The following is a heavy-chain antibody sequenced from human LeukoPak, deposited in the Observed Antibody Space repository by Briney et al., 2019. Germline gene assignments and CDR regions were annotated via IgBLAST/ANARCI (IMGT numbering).Heavy chain of an antibody. CDR1: GFAFSSYA. CDR2: IVGGGGRT. J-gene: IGHJ4*02. Sequence: TGGSLRLSCTASGFAFSSYAMSWVRQAPGVGLEWVSAIVGGGGRTWHADSVRGRFTISRDNSKNTLFMQMNSLRAEDTAVYYCAKDFYDSSGSRYDYWGQGTLVTVSS. D-gene: IGHD3-22*01. V-gene: IGHV3-23*01. CDR3: AKDFYDSSGSRYDY.